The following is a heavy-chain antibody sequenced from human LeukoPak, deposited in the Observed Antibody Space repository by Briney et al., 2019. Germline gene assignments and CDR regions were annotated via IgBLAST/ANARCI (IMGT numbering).Heavy chain of an antibody. D-gene: IGHD2-2*01. CDR1: GGSISSGGYS. CDR3: ARYCSSTSCYAGGDAFDI. V-gene: IGHV4-30-2*01. Sequence: SETLSLTCAVSGGSISSGGYSWSWIRQPPGKGLEWIGYIYHSGSTYYDPSLKSRVTISVDRSKNQFSLKLSSVTAADTAVYYCARYCSSTSCYAGGDAFDIWGQGTMVTVSS. CDR2: IYHSGST. J-gene: IGHJ3*02.